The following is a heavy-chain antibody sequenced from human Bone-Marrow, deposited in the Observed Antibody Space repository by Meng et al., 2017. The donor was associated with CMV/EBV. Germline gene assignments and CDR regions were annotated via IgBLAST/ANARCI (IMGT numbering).Heavy chain of an antibody. CDR2: INQDGSQK. Sequence: GESLKISCAASGFTFSSHWMTWVRQAPGKGLEWVANINQDGSQKNYVDSVKGRFTISRDDAKKSLYLQMNSLEVEDTAVYHCASILFDGGSQYRPFDYWGQGNLVNVAS. CDR1: GFTFSSHW. V-gene: IGHV3-7*01. D-gene: IGHD3-10*01. CDR3: ASILFDGGSQYRPFDY. J-gene: IGHJ4*02.